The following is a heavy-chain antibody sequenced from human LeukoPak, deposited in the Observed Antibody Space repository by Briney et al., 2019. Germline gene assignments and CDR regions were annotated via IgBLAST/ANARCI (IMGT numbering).Heavy chain of an antibody. Sequence: GGSLRLSCAASGFTFSSYAMSWVRRAPGKVLEWVSAISGSGGSTYYADSVKGRFTISRDNSKNTLYLQMNSLRAEDTAVYYCARDKGFGYYGSGSYYNGPGDYYYYGMDVWGQGTTVTVSS. V-gene: IGHV3-23*01. CDR2: ISGSGGST. CDR1: GFTFSSYA. D-gene: IGHD3-10*01. CDR3: ARDKGFGYYGSGSYYNGPGDYYYYGMDV. J-gene: IGHJ6*02.